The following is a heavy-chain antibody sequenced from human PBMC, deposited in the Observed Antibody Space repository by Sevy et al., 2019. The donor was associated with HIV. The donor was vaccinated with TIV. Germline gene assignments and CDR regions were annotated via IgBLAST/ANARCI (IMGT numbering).Heavy chain of an antibody. CDR3: AIARSPLSPFDY. Sequence: ASVKVSCKASGGTFTSYAIIWVRQAPGQGLEWMGGIIPMFGSTNYARKFQGRVTLTVDESTSTANIELSSLRFGDTAVYYWAIARSPLSPFDYWGQGTLVTVSS. V-gene: IGHV1-69*13. J-gene: IGHJ4*02. CDR1: GGTFTSYA. CDR2: IIPMFGST.